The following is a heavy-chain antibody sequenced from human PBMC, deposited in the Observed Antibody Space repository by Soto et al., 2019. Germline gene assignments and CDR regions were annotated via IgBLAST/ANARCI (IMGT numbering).Heavy chain of an antibody. CDR2: IYHGGTT. J-gene: IGHJ4*02. CDR1: GGSISSSYW. V-gene: IGHV4-4*02. CDR3: VSSLNYDFWRDGGRHFYFDY. Sequence: QVQLQESGPGLVKPSGTLSLTCAVSGGSISSSYWWNWVRQTPRGGLEWIGKIYHGGTTNYNPSLKNRVTISVEKSKKQFSLKLTSVNAADTAVYYCVSSLNYDFWRDGGRHFYFDYWGRGILATVSS. D-gene: IGHD3-3*01.